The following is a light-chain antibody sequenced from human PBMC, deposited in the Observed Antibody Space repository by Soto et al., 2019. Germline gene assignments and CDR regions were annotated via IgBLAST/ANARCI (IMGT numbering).Light chain of an antibody. CDR2: GVT. CDR3: SSYSSSSTLVV. Sequence: QSALTQHASVSGSLGQSITISCTGTSSDIGGYNYVSWYQQHPGKAPKLMIYGVTNRPSGVSNRFSGSKSGNTASLTISGLQAEDEADYHCSSYSSSSTLVVFGTGTKVTVL. J-gene: IGLJ1*01. V-gene: IGLV2-14*01. CDR1: SSDIGGYNY.